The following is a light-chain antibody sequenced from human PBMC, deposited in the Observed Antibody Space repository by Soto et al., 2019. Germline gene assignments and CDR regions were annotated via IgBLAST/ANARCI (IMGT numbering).Light chain of an antibody. CDR3: QQLNSYLALT. J-gene: IGKJ4*01. CDR2: AAS. V-gene: IGKV1-9*01. Sequence: DIQLTQSPSFLSASVGDRVTITCRASQGISSYLAWYQQKPGKAPKLLIYAASTLQSGVPSRFSGSGSGTEFTLTISSLQPGDFATYYCQQLNSYLALTFGGGTKVEIK. CDR1: QGISSY.